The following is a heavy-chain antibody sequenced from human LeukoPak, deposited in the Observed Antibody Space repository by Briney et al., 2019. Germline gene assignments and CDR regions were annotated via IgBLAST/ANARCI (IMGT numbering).Heavy chain of an antibody. J-gene: IGHJ6*02. V-gene: IGHV3-21*01. CDR1: GFTFSSYE. D-gene: IGHD2/OR15-2a*01. Sequence: GGSLRLSCAASGFTFSSYEMNWVRQAPGKGLEWVSSMSSTTKYKYYADSVKGRFTISRDNAKNSLYLQMNSLRADDTAVYYCARDLWTSRDYYGMDVWGQGTTVTVSS. CDR2: MSSTTKYK. CDR3: ARDLWTSRDYYGMDV.